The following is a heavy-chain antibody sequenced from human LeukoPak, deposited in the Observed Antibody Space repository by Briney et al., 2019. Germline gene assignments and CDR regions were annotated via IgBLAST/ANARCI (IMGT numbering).Heavy chain of an antibody. CDR3: ARHVLTLGTTTPDY. V-gene: IGHV5-51*01. CDR1: GYRFISYW. CDR2: IYPGDSNT. D-gene: IGHD1-26*01. J-gene: IGHJ4*02. Sequence: GESLQISCKGSGYRFISYWIGWVRQLPGKGLEWMGIIYPGDSNTIYSPSFQGQVTISADKSINTAFLQWSSLKASDTAMYYCARHVLTLGTTTPDYWGQGTLVTVSS.